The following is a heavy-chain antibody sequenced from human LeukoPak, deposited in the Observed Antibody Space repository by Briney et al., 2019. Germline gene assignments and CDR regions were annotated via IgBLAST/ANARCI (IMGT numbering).Heavy chain of an antibody. J-gene: IGHJ4*02. Sequence: GGSLRLSCAASGFTVSSNYMSWVRQAPGKGLEWVSVIYSGGSTYYADSVKGRFTISRDNSKNTLYLQMNSLRAEDTAVYYCAKALVVAAHFDYWGQGTLVTVSS. CDR1: GFTVSSNY. CDR2: IYSGGST. D-gene: IGHD6-19*01. CDR3: AKALVVAAHFDY. V-gene: IGHV3-53*01.